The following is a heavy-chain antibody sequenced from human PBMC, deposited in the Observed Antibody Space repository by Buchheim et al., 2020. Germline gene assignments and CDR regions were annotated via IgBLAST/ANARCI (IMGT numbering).Heavy chain of an antibody. V-gene: IGHV3-74*01. D-gene: IGHD2-2*01. CDR2: INTDGSST. CDR1: GFSFSSYW. J-gene: IGHJ6*02. CDR3: ARDYCSSISCYLYYYGMDV. Sequence: EVQLVESGGGLVQPGGSLRLSCAASGFSFSSYWMHWVRQAPGMGLVWVSRINTDGSSTNYADSVKGRFTISRDNAKNTLFLQMNGLRAEDTAVYYCARDYCSSISCYLYYYGMDVWGQGTT.